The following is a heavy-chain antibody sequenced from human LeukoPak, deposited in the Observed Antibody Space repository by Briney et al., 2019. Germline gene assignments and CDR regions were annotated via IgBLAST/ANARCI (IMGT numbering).Heavy chain of an antibody. V-gene: IGHV4-34*01. CDR2: INHSGST. CDR1: GGSFSGYY. D-gene: IGHD3-3*01. CDR3: ARHSTFFGVVIIKGRVRGPFDY. J-gene: IGHJ4*02. Sequence: SETLSLTCAVYGGSFSGYYWSWIRQPPGKRLEWIGEINHSGSTNYNPSLKSRVTISVDTSKNQFSLKLSSVTAADTAVYYCARHSTFFGVVIIKGRVRGPFDYWGQGTLVTVSS.